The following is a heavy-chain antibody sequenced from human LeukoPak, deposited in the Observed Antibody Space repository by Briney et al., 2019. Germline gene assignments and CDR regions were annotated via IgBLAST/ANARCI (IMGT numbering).Heavy chain of an antibody. J-gene: IGHJ4*02. CDR3: ARGPSGYYSYFDY. CDR2: IYATGPT. CDR1: GGAIGTANYY. D-gene: IGHD3-22*01. Sequence: PSETLSLTCNVSGGAIGTANYYWTWMRQPAGKGLEWIGRIYATGPTNYHPSLKGRVFISLDTSKNQFSLKLSSVTAADTAVYYCARGPSGYYSYFDYWGQGTLVTVSS. V-gene: IGHV4-61*02.